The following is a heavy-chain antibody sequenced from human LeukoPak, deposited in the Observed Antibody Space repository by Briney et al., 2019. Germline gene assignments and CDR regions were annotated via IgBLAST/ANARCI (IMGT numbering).Heavy chain of an antibody. CDR3: ASFWSGPYYYYGMDV. CDR2: IYTSGST. CDR1: GGSISSYY. V-gene: IGHV4-4*07. D-gene: IGHD3-3*01. J-gene: IGHJ6*02. Sequence: PSETLSLTCTVSGGSISSYYWSWIRQPAGKGLEWIGRIYTSGSTNYSPSLKSRVTMSVDTSKNQFSLKLSSVTAADTAVYYCASFWSGPYYYYGMDVWGQGTTVTVSS.